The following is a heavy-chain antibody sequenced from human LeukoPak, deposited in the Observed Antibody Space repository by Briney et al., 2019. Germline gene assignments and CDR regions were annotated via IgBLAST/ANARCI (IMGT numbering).Heavy chain of an antibody. CDR2: MSPNSGDT. CDR3: ARGPPNWGYDY. D-gene: IGHD7-27*01. Sequence: ASVTVSFTASGYTFTSYDFNWVRQATGQRPEWMGWMSPNSGDTGYAQKFQDRVTMTRNTSISTAYMELSSLRSDDTAVYYCARGPPNWGYDYWGPGTLVTVSS. V-gene: IGHV1-8*01. J-gene: IGHJ4*02. CDR1: GYTFTSYD.